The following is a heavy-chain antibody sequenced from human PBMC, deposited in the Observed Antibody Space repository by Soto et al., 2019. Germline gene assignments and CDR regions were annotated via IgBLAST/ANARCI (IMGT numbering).Heavy chain of an antibody. CDR1: GFSLTTAGVG. CDR3: AHARNLITEHAQVGDFDY. D-gene: IGHD3-10*01. V-gene: IGHV2-5*02. Sequence: QINLKESGPTLVKPTQTLTLTCSFSGFSLTTAGVGVGWVRQSPGEALEWLALIYWDDGERYSPSLKTRLTINKDTSKNHVVLKMTNMAPVDTATYYCAHARNLITEHAQVGDFDYWGQGTLVTVSS. J-gene: IGHJ4*02. CDR2: IYWDDGE.